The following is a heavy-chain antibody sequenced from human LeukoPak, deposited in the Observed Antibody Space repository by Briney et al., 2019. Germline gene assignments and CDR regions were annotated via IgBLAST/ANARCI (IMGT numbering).Heavy chain of an antibody. J-gene: IGHJ4*02. D-gene: IGHD3-9*01. CDR3: ARHSPIYYDILTGYAPFDY. CDR1: GGSISSSSYY. CDR2: IYYSGST. Sequence: SETLSLTCTVSGGSISSSSYYWGWIRQPPGKGLEWIGSIYYSGSTYYNPSLKSRVTISVDTSKNQFSLKLSSVTAADTAVYYCARHSPIYYDILTGYAPFDYWGQGTLVTVSS. V-gene: IGHV4-39*07.